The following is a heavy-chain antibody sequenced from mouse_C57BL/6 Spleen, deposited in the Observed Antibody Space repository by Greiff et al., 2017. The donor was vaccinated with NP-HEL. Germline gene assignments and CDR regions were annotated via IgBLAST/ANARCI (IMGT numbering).Heavy chain of an antibody. CDR3: ARGIYDGYLFDY. V-gene: IGHV5-17*01. CDR1: GFTFSDYG. Sequence: DVKLVESGGGLVKPGGSLKLSCAASGFTFSDYGMHWVRQAPEKGLEWVAYISSGSSTIYYADTVKGRFTISRDNAKNTLFLQMTSLRSEDTAMYYCARGIYDGYLFDYWGQGTTLTVSS. D-gene: IGHD2-3*01. J-gene: IGHJ2*01. CDR2: ISSGSSTI.